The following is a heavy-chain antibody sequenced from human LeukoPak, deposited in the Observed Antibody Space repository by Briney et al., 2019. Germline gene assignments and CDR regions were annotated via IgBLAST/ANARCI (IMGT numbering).Heavy chain of an antibody. CDR3: AKRSNFWTGYLDY. D-gene: IGHD3/OR15-3a*01. Sequence: PGGSLRLSCTASKFTFSNYAMIWVRQAPGKGLEWVSVISGSGGSTYYADSVKGRFTISRDNSKDTLFLQMNSLRTEDTAVYYCAKRSNFWTGYLDYWGQGTLVTVSS. CDR1: KFTFSNYA. V-gene: IGHV3-23*01. J-gene: IGHJ4*02. CDR2: ISGSGGST.